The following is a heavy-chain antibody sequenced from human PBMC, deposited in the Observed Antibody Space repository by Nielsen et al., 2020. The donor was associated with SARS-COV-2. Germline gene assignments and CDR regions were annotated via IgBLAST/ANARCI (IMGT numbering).Heavy chain of an antibody. Sequence: GSLRLSCTVSGASISSSSWSWIRQPPGKGLEWIGYIFYNGNTNYSPSLKSRVTISFDTSKNQFSLNLTSVTAADTAVYYCARRPPFYDSYYFDYWGHGSLVTVSS. CDR3: ARRPPFYDSYYFDY. D-gene: IGHD2/OR15-2a*01. V-gene: IGHV4-59*08. CDR2: IFYNGNT. J-gene: IGHJ4*01. CDR1: GASISSSS.